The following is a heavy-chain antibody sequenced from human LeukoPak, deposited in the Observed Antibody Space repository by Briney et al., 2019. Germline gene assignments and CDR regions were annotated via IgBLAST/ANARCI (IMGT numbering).Heavy chain of an antibody. Sequence: ASVNLSLTAAGYTCTASFIHSVRQAPGQRLERMGWFNTNTIGTKYAKKYHGRVAMTSDTSLSTAYLELSRLSSDDRARHYCAKGSKWLLPPFDYWGQGTLVTVSS. J-gene: IGHJ4*02. CDR3: AKGSKWLLPPFDY. CDR1: GYTCTASF. D-gene: IGHD3-22*01. CDR2: FNTNTIGT. V-gene: IGHV1-2*02.